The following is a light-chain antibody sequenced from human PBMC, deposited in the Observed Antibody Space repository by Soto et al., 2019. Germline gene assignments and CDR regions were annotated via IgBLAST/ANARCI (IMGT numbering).Light chain of an antibody. CDR2: DAS. CDR1: QDISNY. V-gene: IGKV1-33*01. Sequence: DIQMTQSPSSLSASVGDRVTIACQASQDISNYLHWYQQKPGKAPNLLINDASNLETGVPSRFSWSGSGTDFTFTISSLQPEDIATYYCQQYHTLPYTFGQGTKLEIK. J-gene: IGKJ2*01. CDR3: QQYHTLPYT.